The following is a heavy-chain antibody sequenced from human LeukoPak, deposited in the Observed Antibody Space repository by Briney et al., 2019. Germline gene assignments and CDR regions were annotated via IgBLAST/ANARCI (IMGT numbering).Heavy chain of an antibody. Sequence: SGPTLVNPTQTLTLTCTFSGFSFATSGVSVGWIRQPPGKALEWLAFIHWDDDQPYSPSLKSRLTITKDTSKNQVVLIMTNMDPVDTGTYYCVHSVLYYYDGSGHIYWGQGIQVTVSS. CDR2: IHWDDDQ. V-gene: IGHV2-5*02. CDR3: VHSVLYYYDGSGHIY. CDR1: GFSFATSGVS. J-gene: IGHJ4*02. D-gene: IGHD3-22*01.